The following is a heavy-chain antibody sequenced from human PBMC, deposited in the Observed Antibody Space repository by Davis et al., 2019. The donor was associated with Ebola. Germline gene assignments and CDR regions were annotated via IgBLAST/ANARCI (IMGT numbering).Heavy chain of an antibody. CDR3: ARGWLRAGMDV. J-gene: IGHJ6*04. D-gene: IGHD5-18*01. Sequence: HSQTLSLTCAISGDSVSTNIGWNWIRQSPSRGLEWLGRTYYSSKWYNDYAVSVKSRITINPDTSKNQFSLQLNSVTPEDTALYYCARGWLRAGMDVWGEGTTVTVSS. V-gene: IGHV6-1*01. CDR2: TYYSSKWYN. CDR1: GDSVSTNIG.